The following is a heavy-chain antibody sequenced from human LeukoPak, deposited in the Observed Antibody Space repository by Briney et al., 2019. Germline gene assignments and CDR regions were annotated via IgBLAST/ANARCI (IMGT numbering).Heavy chain of an antibody. Sequence: PGGSLRLSCAASGFTFDDDAMHWVRQAPGKGLEWVSLISGDGGSTYYADSVKGRFNISRDNSKNSLYLQMNSLRTEDTALYYCAKDLCGGDCYIHDYWGQGTLVTVSS. D-gene: IGHD2-21*02. J-gene: IGHJ4*02. V-gene: IGHV3-43*02. CDR2: ISGDGGST. CDR1: GFTFDDDA. CDR3: AKDLCGGDCYIHDY.